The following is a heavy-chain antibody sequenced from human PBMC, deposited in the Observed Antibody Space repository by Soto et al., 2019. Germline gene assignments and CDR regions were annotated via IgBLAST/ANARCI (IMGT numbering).Heavy chain of an antibody. CDR3: ARHTTVTNIEY. CDR1: GGSVSGGSFY. Sequence: SETLSLTCTVSGGSVSGGSFYWSWIRQPPGKELEWIGYISYSGSTNYTPSLKSRVTISSDTSNNQFSLKMSSVTAADTAIYYCARHTTVTNIEYWGRGTLGTVSS. CDR2: ISYSGST. D-gene: IGHD4-17*01. J-gene: IGHJ4*02. V-gene: IGHV4-61*01.